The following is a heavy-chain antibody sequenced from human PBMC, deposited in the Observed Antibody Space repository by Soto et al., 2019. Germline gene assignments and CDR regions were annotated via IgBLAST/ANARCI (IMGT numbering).Heavy chain of an antibody. Sequence: SETLSLTCAVSGGSISSSNWWSWVRQPPGKGLEWIGEIYHSGSTNYNPSLKSRVTISVDKSKNQFSLKLSSVTAADTAVYYCARGSDQRIRYGHKSSDPWGPGPLVTVSS. CDR1: GGSISSSNW. CDR3: ARGSDQRIRYGHKSSDP. CDR2: IYHSGST. J-gene: IGHJ5*02. D-gene: IGHD1-1*01. V-gene: IGHV4-4*02.